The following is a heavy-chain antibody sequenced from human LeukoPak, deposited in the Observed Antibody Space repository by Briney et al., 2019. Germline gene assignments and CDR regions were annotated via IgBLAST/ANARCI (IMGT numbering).Heavy chain of an antibody. CDR3: ARVEPGAFDI. CDR2: INSDGSHT. J-gene: IGHJ3*02. CDR1: EFTFNNYW. V-gene: IGHV3-74*01. Sequence: GGSPRLSCAASEFTFNNYWMHWVRQAPGKGLVWVSRINSDGSHTDYADSVKGRFTISRDNAKNTLYLQMNSLRAEDTAVYYCARVEPGAFDIWGQGTMVTVSS.